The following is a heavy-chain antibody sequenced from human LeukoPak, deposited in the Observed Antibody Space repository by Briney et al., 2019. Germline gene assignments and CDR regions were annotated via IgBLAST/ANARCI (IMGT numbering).Heavy chain of an antibody. Sequence: GASLRLSCAASGFTFSNYAMSSGRHAPRKGLEWVSAISGTAASTNNADSVKGRFTISKANSKNTLFLQVNNLRAEDTALYSCAKDRWYSSGGFLDHWGQGTLVTVSS. J-gene: IGHJ4*02. CDR3: AKDRWYSSGGFLDH. D-gene: IGHD6-19*01. V-gene: IGHV3-23*01. CDR2: ISGTAAST. CDR1: GFTFSNYA.